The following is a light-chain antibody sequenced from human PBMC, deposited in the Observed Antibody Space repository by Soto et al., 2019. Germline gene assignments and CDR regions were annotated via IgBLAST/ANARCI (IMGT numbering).Light chain of an antibody. J-gene: IGKJ1*01. V-gene: IGKV3-15*01. Sequence: EIVMTQSPATLSVSPEERATLSCRASQSVSSNLAWYQQKPGQAPRLLIYGASTRATGIPARFSGSGSGTEFTLTISSLQSEDFAVYYCQQYNNWRGTFGQGTKVEIK. CDR3: QQYNNWRGT. CDR2: GAS. CDR1: QSVSSN.